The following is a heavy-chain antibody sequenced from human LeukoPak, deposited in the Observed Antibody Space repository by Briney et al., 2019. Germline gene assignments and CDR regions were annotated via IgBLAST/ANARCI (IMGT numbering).Heavy chain of an antibody. J-gene: IGHJ6*03. CDR3: ARVGYSSSWYFPNYYYYYYMDV. CDR1: GYTFTSYG. CDR2: ISAYNGNT. V-gene: IGHV1-18*01. D-gene: IGHD6-13*01. Sequence: ASVKVSCKASGYTFTSYGISWVRQAPGQGLEWMGWISAYNGNTNYAQKLQGRVTMTTDTSTSTAYMELRSLRSEDTAVYYCARVGYSSSWYFPNYYYYYYMDVWGKGTTVTVSS.